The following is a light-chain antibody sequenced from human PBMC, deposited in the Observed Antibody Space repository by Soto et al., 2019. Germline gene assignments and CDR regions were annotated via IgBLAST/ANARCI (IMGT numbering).Light chain of an antibody. Sequence: SYELPQPPSVSVAPEQTARLTCGGNNIGSKSVHWYQQKPGQAPVLVVYDDSDRPSGIPERFSGSNSGNTATLTISRVEAGDEADYYCQVWDSSSDHVVFGGGTKLTVL. V-gene: IGLV3-21*02. J-gene: IGLJ2*01. CDR1: NIGSKS. CDR2: DDS. CDR3: QVWDSSSDHVV.